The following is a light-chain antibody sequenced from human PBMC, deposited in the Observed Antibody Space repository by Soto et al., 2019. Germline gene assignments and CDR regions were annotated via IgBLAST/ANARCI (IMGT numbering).Light chain of an antibody. J-gene: IGLJ1*01. Sequence: QSVLTQPASVSGSPGQSITISCTGTSSDVGGYNYVSWYQQHPGKAPKLMIYEVSNRPPGVSNRFSGSKSGNTASLTISGLQAEDEADYYCSSYTSSSLAFGTGTRSPS. CDR2: EVS. V-gene: IGLV2-14*01. CDR1: SSDVGGYNY. CDR3: SSYTSSSLA.